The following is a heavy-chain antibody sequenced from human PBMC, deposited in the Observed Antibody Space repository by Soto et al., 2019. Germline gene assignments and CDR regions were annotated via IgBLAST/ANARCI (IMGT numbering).Heavy chain of an antibody. CDR1: GFTVSSNY. Sequence: EVQLVESGGGLIQPGGSLRLSCAASGFTVSSNYMSWVRQAPGQGLEWVSVIYSGGSTYYADSVKGRFTISRDNSKNTLYRQMNSLRAEDTAVYYFARDRVESGYPEYFQHWGQGTRVNVSS. CDR2: IYSGGST. CDR3: ARDRVESGYPEYFQH. V-gene: IGHV3-53*01. D-gene: IGHD3-22*01. J-gene: IGHJ1*01.